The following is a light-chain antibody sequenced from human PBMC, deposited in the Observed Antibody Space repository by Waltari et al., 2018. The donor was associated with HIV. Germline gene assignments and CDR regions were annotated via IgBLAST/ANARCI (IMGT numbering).Light chain of an antibody. Sequence: DIVLTQSPLYLPVTPGESASIPCRASQSLLHSNGNNYLDWYVQKPGQSPQLLIYLASHRASGVPERFSGSASGANFTMKISRVEAADVGTYYCLQSLHTPRFSFGPGTKVDI. V-gene: IGKV2-28*01. J-gene: IGKJ3*01. CDR1: QSLLHSNGNNY. CDR3: LQSLHTPRFS. CDR2: LAS.